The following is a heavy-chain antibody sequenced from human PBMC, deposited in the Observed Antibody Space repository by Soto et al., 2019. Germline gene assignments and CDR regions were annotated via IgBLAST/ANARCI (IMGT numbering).Heavy chain of an antibody. CDR1: GFTFSSYD. CDR2: IGTAGDT. V-gene: IGHV3-13*01. D-gene: IGHD6-13*01. J-gene: IGHJ6*02. CDR3: ARSLPGIAAAGSYYYYGMDV. Sequence: EVQLVESGGGLVQPGGSLRLSCAASGFTFSSYDMHWVRQATGKGLEWVSAIGTAGDTYYLGSVKGRFTISRENAKNSLYLQMNSLRAGDTAVYYCARSLPGIAAAGSYYYYGMDVWGQGTTVTVSS.